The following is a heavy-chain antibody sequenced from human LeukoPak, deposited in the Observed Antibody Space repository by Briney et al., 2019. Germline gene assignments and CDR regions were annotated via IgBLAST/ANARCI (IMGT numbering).Heavy chain of an antibody. CDR3: AKDGALSTSWYFYCDY. Sequence: GGSLRLSCAASGFTFSDYWMTWVRQAPGKGLEWVANIKQDGNEKYYVDSVRGRFAVSRDNAKNSLYLQMNSLRAEDTAVYYCAKDGALSTSWYFYCDYWGQGTLVTVSS. V-gene: IGHV3-7*03. CDR2: IKQDGNEK. D-gene: IGHD2-2*01. J-gene: IGHJ4*02. CDR1: GFTFSDYW.